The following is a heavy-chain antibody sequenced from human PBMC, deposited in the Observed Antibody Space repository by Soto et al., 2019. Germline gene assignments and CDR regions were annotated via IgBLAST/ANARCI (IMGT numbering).Heavy chain of an antibody. CDR2: ISHTGAA. Sequence: QMQLLESGPGLVKPSETLSLTCTVSGGSISDNDYYWNWIRQPPGKGLEWIGTISHTGAAYYNPSLDSRVVISVGTSETQFSLNLRSVTAADAAVYYCARLAYPSTGATAYGDEAFDLWGLGTMFTVSS. J-gene: IGHJ3*01. D-gene: IGHD2-8*02. CDR1: GGSISDNDYY. CDR3: ARLAYPSTGATAYGDEAFDL. V-gene: IGHV4-39*01.